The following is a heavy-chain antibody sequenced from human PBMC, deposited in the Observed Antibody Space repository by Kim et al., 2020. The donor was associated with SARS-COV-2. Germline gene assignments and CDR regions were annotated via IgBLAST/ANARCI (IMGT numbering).Heavy chain of an antibody. Sequence: GGSLRLSCAASGFTFSSYWMHWVRQAPGKGLVWVSRINSDGSSTSYADSVKGRFTISRDNAKNTLYLQMNSLRAEDTAVYYCAREGGYCSSTSCYGDNWFDPWGQGTLVTVSS. D-gene: IGHD2-2*01. V-gene: IGHV3-74*01. CDR2: INSDGSST. J-gene: IGHJ5*02. CDR3: AREGGYCSSTSCYGDNWFDP. CDR1: GFTFSSYW.